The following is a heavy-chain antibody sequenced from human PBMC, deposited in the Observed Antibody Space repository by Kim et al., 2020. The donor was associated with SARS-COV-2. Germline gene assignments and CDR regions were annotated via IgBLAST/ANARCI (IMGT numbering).Heavy chain of an antibody. CDR1: GIIFRSYE. V-gene: IGHV3-48*03. CDR2: ISRLADST. Sequence: GGSLRLSCEVSGIIFRSYEMAWVRQAPGKGLEWLAFISRLADSTSYADSVKGRFTISRDNTKNSVYLQMTSLRAEDTAVYYCARGPDYNVVYFGYWGQGTLVAVSS. J-gene: IGHJ4*02. CDR3: ARGPDYNVVYFGY. D-gene: IGHD3-10*01.